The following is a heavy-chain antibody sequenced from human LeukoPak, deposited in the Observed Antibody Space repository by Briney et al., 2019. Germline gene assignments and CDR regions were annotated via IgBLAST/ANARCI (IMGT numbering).Heavy chain of an antibody. CDR3: TTDGSSWYIFDY. J-gene: IGHJ4*02. CDR1: EFTFSKAW. CDR2: IKSKTDGGTT. V-gene: IGHV3-15*01. Sequence: RGSLRLSCAASEFTFSKAWMSWVRQAPGKGLEWVGRIKSKTDGGTTDYAAPVEGRFTISRDDSKNTLYLQMNSLKTEDTAVYYCTTDGSSWYIFDYWGQGTLVTVSS. D-gene: IGHD6-13*01.